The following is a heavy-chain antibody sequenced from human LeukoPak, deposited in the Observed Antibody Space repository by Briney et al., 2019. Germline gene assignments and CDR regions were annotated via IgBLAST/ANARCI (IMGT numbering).Heavy chain of an antibody. V-gene: IGHV5-51*01. J-gene: IGHJ3*02. CDR1: ESTFTSYW. D-gene: IGHD6-6*01. CDR2: IYPGDSET. Sequence: GESVKISCESSESTFTSYWIGWVRQMPGKGLEWMGIIYPGDSETRYSPSFQGQVTISADKSISTAYLQWSSLKASDTAMYYCASRTSSSIHDAFDIWGQGTMVTVSS. CDR3: ASRTSSSIHDAFDI.